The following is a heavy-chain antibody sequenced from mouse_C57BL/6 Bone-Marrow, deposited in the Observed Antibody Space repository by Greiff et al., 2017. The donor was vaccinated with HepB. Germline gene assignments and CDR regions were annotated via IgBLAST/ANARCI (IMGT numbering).Heavy chain of an antibody. CDR2: ISYDGSN. CDR3: ARGEWFAY. V-gene: IGHV3-6*01. J-gene: IGHJ3*01. Sequence: ESGPGLVKPSQSLSLTCSVTGYSITSGYYWNWIRQFPGNKLEWMGYISYDGSNHYNPSLKNRISITRDTSKNQFFLKLNSVTTEDTATYYCARGEWFAYWGQGTLVTVSA. CDR1: GYSITSGYY.